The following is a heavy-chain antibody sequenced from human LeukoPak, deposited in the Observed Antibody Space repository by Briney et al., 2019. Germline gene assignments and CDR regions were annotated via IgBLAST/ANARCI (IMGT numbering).Heavy chain of an antibody. V-gene: IGHV3-30*04. J-gene: IGHJ5*02. CDR2: ISYDGSNK. CDR1: GFTFSSYA. CDR3: AKDGATGFVNNWFDP. Sequence: PGGSLRLSCAASGFTFSSYAMHWVRQAPGKGLEWVAVISYDGSNKYYADSTEGRFTISRDNSKNTLYLEMNSLRPEDTAVYYCAKDGATGFVNNWFDPWGQGLLVTVSS. D-gene: IGHD4-17*01.